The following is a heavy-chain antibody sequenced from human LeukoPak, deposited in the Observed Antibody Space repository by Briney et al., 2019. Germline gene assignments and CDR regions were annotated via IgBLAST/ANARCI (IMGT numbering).Heavy chain of an antibody. CDR1: GFTFSSYW. CDR2: IKQDGSEK. J-gene: IGHJ4*02. V-gene: IGHV3-7*01. D-gene: IGHD6-13*01. CDR3: AREVGSSWYGYFDY. Sequence: GGSLRLSCAVSGFTFSSYWMSWVRQAPGKGLEWVANIKQDGSEKYYVDSVKGRFTISRDNAKNSLYLQMNSLRAEDTAVYYCAREVGSSWYGYFDYWGQGTLVTVSS.